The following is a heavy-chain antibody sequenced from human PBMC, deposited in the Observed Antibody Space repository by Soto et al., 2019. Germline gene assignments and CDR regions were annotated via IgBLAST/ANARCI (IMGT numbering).Heavy chain of an antibody. J-gene: IGHJ5*02. V-gene: IGHV4-39*01. CDR2: VNYGGDN. CDR1: GESISNKIYY. CDR3: ARGKKDIVVVPAAMRSGWFDP. D-gene: IGHD2-2*01. Sequence: TLSLTCTVSGESISNKIYYWSWIRQSPESGLEWIGTVNYGGDNDYNPSLQSRVTISVDTSKNQFSLKLSSVTAADTAVYYCARGKKDIVVVPAAMRSGWFDPWGQGTLVTVSS.